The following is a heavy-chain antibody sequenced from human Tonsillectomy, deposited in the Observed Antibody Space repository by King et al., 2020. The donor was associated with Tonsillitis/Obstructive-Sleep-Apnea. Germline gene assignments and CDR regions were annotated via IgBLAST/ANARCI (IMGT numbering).Heavy chain of an antibody. Sequence: QLVQSGSELKNPGASVKVSCKASGYTFTTYAINWVRQAPGQGLEWMGWINTNTGNPTYAQGFTGRFVFSLDTSVSTAYLQISNLKAEDTAVYYCARIYCDSTSCYATLHFDYWGQGTLVTVSS. J-gene: IGHJ4*02. V-gene: IGHV7-4-1*02. D-gene: IGHD2-2*01. CDR2: INTNTGNP. CDR3: ARIYCDSTSCYATLHFDY. CDR1: GYTFTTYA.